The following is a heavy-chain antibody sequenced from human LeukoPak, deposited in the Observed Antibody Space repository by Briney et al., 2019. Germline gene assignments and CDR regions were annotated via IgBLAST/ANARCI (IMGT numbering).Heavy chain of an antibody. CDR1: GYTFTGYY. J-gene: IGHJ4*02. Sequence: ASVKVSCKASGYTFTGYYMHWVRQAPGQGLEWMGWINPNSGGTNYAQKFQGRVTMTEDTSTDTAYMELSSLRSEDTAVYYCATSTMGRFYFDYWGQGTLVTVSS. CDR3: ATSTMGRFYFDY. V-gene: IGHV1-2*02. D-gene: IGHD3-10*01. CDR2: INPNSGGT.